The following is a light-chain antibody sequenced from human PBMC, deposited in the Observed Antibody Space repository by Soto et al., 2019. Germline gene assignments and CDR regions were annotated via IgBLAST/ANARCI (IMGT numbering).Light chain of an antibody. CDR1: SSDIGGYNY. J-gene: IGLJ3*02. CDR2: EVI. CDR3: SSYTSTTTPV. V-gene: IGLV2-14*01. Sequence: QSALTQPASVSGSPGQSITISCTGTSSDIGGYNYVSWYQQHPGKAPKLMVYEVINRPSGVSNRFSGSKSGSTASLIISGLQAEDEADYYCSSYTSTTTPVFGGATNLTVL.